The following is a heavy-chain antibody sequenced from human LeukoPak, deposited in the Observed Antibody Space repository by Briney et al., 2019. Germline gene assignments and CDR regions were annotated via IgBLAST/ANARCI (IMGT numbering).Heavy chain of an antibody. CDR3: ARDHMTTVTTGGNWFDP. V-gene: IGHV4-39*07. CDR2: IYYSGST. J-gene: IGHJ5*02. Sequence: SETLSLTCTVSGGSLSSSSYYWGWIRQPPGKGLEWIGSIYYSGSTYYNPSLKSRVTISVDTSKNQFSLKLSSVTAADTAVYYCARDHMTTVTTGGNWFDPWGQGTLVTVSS. D-gene: IGHD4-17*01. CDR1: GGSLSSSSYY.